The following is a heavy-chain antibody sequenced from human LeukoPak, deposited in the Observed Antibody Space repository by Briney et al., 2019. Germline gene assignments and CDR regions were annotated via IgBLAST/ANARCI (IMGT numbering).Heavy chain of an antibody. CDR1: GGSISSGSYP. CDR2: IYHTGNT. CDR3: ARGFFVREDPGSWFDP. V-gene: IGHV4-30-2*01. D-gene: IGHD3-10*02. J-gene: IGHJ5*02. Sequence: SETLSLTCAVSGGSISSGSYPWNWIRQPPGKGLEWIGYIYHTGNTFYNPSLKSRVTISVDRSKNQFSLRLTSVTAADTAVYYCARGFFVREDPGSWFDPWGQGTLVTVSP.